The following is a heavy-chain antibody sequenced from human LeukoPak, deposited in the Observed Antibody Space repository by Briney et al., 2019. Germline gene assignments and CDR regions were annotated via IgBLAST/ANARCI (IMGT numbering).Heavy chain of an antibody. V-gene: IGHV4-31*03. D-gene: IGHD6-19*01. Sequence: SETLSLTCTVSGGSISSGGYYWSWIRQHPGKGLEWIGYIYYSGSTYYNPSLKSRVTISVDTSKNQFSLKLSSVTAADTAVYYCARGWAYSSGWYGGDGLDYWGQGTPVTVSS. CDR3: ARGWAYSSGWYGGDGLDY. CDR1: GGSISSGGYY. J-gene: IGHJ4*02. CDR2: IYYSGST.